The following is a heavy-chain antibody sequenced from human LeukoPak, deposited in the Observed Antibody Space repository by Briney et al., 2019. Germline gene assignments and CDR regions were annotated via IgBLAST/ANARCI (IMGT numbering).Heavy chain of an antibody. D-gene: IGHD6-13*01. CDR2: INHSGST. V-gene: IGHV4-34*01. Sequence: SETLSLTCAVYGGSFSAYYWSWIRQPPGKGLEWIGEINHSGSTNYNPSLKSRVTISIDTSKNQFSLEMSSVTAADTAVYYCARGRGARSSRWYNWFDPWGQGTLLTVSS. CDR3: ARGRGARSSRWYNWFDP. CDR1: GGSFSAYY. J-gene: IGHJ5*02.